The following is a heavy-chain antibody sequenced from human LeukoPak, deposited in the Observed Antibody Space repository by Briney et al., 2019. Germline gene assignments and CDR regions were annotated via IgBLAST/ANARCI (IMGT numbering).Heavy chain of an antibody. V-gene: IGHV3-74*01. CDR1: GFTFSNYW. Sequence: GGSLRLSCAASGFTFSNYWMHWVRQAPGKGLVWVSRINSDGSSTTYADSVKGRFTISRDNAKNTLYLQMNSLTDEDTAVYYCARDLSGSYMSDYWGQGTLVTVSS. CDR2: INSDGSST. CDR3: ARDLSGSYMSDY. J-gene: IGHJ4*02. D-gene: IGHD3-10*01.